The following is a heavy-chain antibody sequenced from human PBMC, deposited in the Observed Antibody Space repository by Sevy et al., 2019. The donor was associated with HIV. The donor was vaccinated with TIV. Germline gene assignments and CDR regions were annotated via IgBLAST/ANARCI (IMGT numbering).Heavy chain of an antibody. CDR2: ISSGGSNK. J-gene: IGHJ4*02. D-gene: IGHD5-18*01. Sequence: GGSLRLSCAASGFSFSRLGMHWVRQAPGKGLEWVSHISSGGSNKYYADSVKGRFTISRDNAKNSLYLQMNSLRVEDTALYYCARVRYNYGSYYFDYWGQGTLVTVSS. CDR1: GFSFSRLG. CDR3: ARVRYNYGSYYFDY. V-gene: IGHV3-21*04.